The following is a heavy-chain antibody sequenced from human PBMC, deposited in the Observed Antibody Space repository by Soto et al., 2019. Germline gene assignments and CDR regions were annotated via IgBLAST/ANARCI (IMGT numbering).Heavy chain of an antibody. CDR3: ARDRITIFGVVIDNWFDP. J-gene: IGHJ5*02. V-gene: IGHV1-18*01. Sequence: QVQLVQSGAEVKKPGASVKVSCKASGYTFTSYGIIWVRQAPGQGLEWMGWISAYNGNTNYAQKLQGRVTMTTDTSTSTAYMELRSMRSDDTAVYYCARDRITIFGVVIDNWFDPWGQGTLVTVSS. CDR2: ISAYNGNT. CDR1: GYTFTSYG. D-gene: IGHD3-3*01.